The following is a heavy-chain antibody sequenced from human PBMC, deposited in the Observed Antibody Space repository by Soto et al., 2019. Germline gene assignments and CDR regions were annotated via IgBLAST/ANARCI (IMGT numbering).Heavy chain of an antibody. CDR2: ISAYNGNT. J-gene: IGHJ4*02. Sequence: ASVKVSCKASGYTFTSYGISWVRQAPGQGLEWMGWISAYNGNTNYAQKLRGRVTMTTDTSTSTAYMELRSLRSDDTAVYYCARVWTYYDFWSGYYEGYYFDYWGQGTLVTVSS. CDR1: GYTFTSYG. V-gene: IGHV1-18*01. D-gene: IGHD3-3*01. CDR3: ARVWTYYDFWSGYYEGYYFDY.